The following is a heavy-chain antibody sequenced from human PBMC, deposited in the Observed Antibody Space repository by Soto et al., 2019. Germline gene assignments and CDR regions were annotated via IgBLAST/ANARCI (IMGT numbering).Heavy chain of an antibody. V-gene: IGHV5-51*01. CDR1: GYSFTSYW. CDR2: IYPGDSDT. D-gene: IGHD3-3*01. J-gene: IGHJ6*02. Sequence: PGESLKISCKGSGYSFTSYWIGWVRQMPGKGLEWMGIIYPGDSDTRYSPSFQGQVTISADKSISTAYLQWSSLKASDTAMYYCARLTRPIFGVVIIGDFDYYGMDVWGQGTTVTVSS. CDR3: ARLTRPIFGVVIIGDFDYYGMDV.